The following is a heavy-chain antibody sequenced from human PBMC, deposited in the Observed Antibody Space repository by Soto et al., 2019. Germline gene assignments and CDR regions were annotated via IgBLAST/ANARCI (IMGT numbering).Heavy chain of an antibody. J-gene: IGHJ4*02. CDR2: ISSSSSYI. Sequence: GGSLRLSCAASGFTFSSYSMNWVRQAPGKGLEWVSSISSSSSYIYYADSVKGRFTISRDNAKNSLYLQMNSLRAEDTAVYYCAREKGILLPPDWGQGTLVTVSS. CDR3: AREKGILLPPD. CDR1: GFTFSSYS. V-gene: IGHV3-21*01. D-gene: IGHD1-26*01.